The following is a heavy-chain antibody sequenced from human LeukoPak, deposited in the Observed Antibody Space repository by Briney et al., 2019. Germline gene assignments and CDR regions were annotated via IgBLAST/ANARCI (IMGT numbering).Heavy chain of an antibody. Sequence: ASVKVSCKASGYTFTDYYMHWVRQAPGQGLEWMGWINPNSGGTNYAQKFQGRVTMPRDTSISTAYMELSRLTSDDPAVYYCASESILEYGDAIDYWGQGTLVTVSS. D-gene: IGHD4-17*01. CDR1: GYTFTDYY. V-gene: IGHV1-2*02. CDR3: ASESILEYGDAIDY. CDR2: INPNSGGT. J-gene: IGHJ4*02.